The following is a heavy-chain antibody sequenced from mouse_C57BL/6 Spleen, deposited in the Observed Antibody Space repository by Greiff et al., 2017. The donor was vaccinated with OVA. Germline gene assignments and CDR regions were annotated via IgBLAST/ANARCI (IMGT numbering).Heavy chain of an antibody. CDR3: AILDGYFDV. CDR1: GFTFSSYG. D-gene: IGHD2-3*01. V-gene: IGHV5-6*02. J-gene: IGHJ1*03. Sequence: DVMLVESGGDLVKPGGSLKLSCAASGFTFSSYGISWVRQTPDKRLEWVATISSGGSYTYYPDSVKGRFTISRDNAKNTLYLQMSSLKSEDTAMYYCAILDGYFDVWGTGTTVTVSS. CDR2: ISSGGSYT.